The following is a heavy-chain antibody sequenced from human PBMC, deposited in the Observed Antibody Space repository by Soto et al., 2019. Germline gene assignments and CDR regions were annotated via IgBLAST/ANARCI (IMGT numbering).Heavy chain of an antibody. CDR2: IYYSGRT. CDR1: GGSISSGGYY. J-gene: IGHJ5*02. CDR3: ARGSFSSSSSWFDP. D-gene: IGHD6-6*01. Sequence: KPSETLSLTCTVSGGSISSGGYYWSWIRQHPGKGLEWIGYIYYSGRTYYNPSLHSRVSIAVDTTENQFSLKLTSVTAADTSVYYSARGSFSSSSSWFDPWGRGTLVTVYS. V-gene: IGHV4-31*03.